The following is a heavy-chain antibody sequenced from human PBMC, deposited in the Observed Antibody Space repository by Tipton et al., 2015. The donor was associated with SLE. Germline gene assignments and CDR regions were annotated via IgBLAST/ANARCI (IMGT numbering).Heavy chain of an antibody. CDR1: GFTFSSYE. CDR3: ARHGVEPGRELLLPPYMDV. V-gene: IGHV3-48*03. Sequence: SLRLSCAASGFTFSSYEMNWVRQAPGKGLEWVSYMSSSGSTIYYADSVKGRFTISRDNAKNSLYLQMNSLRAEDTAVYYCARHGVEPGRELLLPPYMDVWGKGTTVTVSS. D-gene: IGHD1-26*01. J-gene: IGHJ6*03. CDR2: MSSSGSTI.